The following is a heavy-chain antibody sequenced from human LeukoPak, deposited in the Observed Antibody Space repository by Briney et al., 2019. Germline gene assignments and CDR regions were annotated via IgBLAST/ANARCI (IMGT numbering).Heavy chain of an antibody. CDR2: ISAYNGNT. V-gene: IGHV1-18*01. J-gene: IGHJ6*02. CDR3: ASQYCSSTSCFDYYGMDV. CDR1: GYTFTSYG. D-gene: IGHD2-2*01. Sequence: ASVKVSCKASGYTFTSYGISWVRQAPGQGLEWMGWISAYNGNTNYAQKLQGRVTMTTDTSTSTAYMELRSLRSDDTAVYYCASQYCSSTSCFDYYGMDVWGQGTTVTVSS.